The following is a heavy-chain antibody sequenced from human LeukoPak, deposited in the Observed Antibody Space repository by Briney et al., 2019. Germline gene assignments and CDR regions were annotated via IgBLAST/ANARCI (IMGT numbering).Heavy chain of an antibody. V-gene: IGHV3-23*01. CDR1: GFTFRNYA. CDR3: AKAASGWSADSPSES. Sequence: PGGSLRLSCTASGFTFRNYAMSWVGQAPGKGLEWVSGITGSAHITYHAGSVKGRFTISRDNSNNTLYLQMNSLRAEDTAVYYCAKAASGWSADSPSESWGQGILVTVSS. D-gene: IGHD6-19*01. J-gene: IGHJ5*02. CDR2: ITGSAHIT.